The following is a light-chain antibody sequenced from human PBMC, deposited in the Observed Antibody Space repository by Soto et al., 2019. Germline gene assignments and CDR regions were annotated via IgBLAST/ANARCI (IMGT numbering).Light chain of an antibody. Sequence: EIVLTQSPGTLSLSPGERATLSCRASQSVISSLVWYQQRPGQAPRLLIYGASSRATGIPDRFSGSGSGADFALTISRLEPEDSGVYYCQQYGRSPYTFGQGTRLEIK. CDR1: QSVISS. J-gene: IGKJ2*01. CDR3: QQYGRSPYT. V-gene: IGKV3-20*01. CDR2: GAS.